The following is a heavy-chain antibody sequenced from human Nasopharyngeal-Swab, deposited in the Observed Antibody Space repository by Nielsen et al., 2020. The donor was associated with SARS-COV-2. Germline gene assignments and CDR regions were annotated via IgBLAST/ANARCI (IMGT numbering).Heavy chain of an antibody. D-gene: IGHD4-17*01. J-gene: IGHJ4*02. CDR2: IYTSGST. CDR1: GGSISSYY. V-gene: IGHV4-4*07. CDR3: ARDRKEMSGYGDGPLDY. Sequence: SETLSLTCTVSGGSISSYYWSSIRQPAGKGLEWIGRIYTSGSTNYNPSLKNRVTMSVDTSKNQFSLKLSSVTAADTAVYYCARDRKEMSGYGDGPLDYWGQGTLVTVSS.